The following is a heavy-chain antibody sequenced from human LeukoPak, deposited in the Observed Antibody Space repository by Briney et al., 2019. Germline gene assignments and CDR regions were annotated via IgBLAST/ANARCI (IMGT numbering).Heavy chain of an antibody. J-gene: IGHJ5*02. D-gene: IGHD2-2*02. CDR3: ASRYRGLDP. CDR2: INHSGST. V-gene: IGHV4-34*01. Sequence: SETLSLTCAVYGGSFSGYYWSWIRQPPGKGLEWIGEINHSGSTNYNPSLKSRVTISVDTSKNQFSLKLSSVTAADTAVYHCASRYRGLDPWGQGTLVTVSS. CDR1: GGSFSGYY.